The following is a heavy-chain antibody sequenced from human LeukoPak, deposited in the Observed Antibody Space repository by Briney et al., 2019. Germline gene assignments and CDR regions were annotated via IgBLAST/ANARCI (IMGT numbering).Heavy chain of an antibody. V-gene: IGHV4-39*01. CDR3: ARHPGGSAFDI. CDR1: GGSISSGDYY. D-gene: IGHD3-10*01. CDR2: IHHSGRT. Sequence: SETLSLTCSVSGGSISSGDYYWGWIRQSPGKGLEWIGSIHHSGRTYYYPSLKSRVTMSVDTSSKRFSLRLNSVTAADTAVYYCARHPGGSAFDIWGQGTMVTASS. J-gene: IGHJ3*02.